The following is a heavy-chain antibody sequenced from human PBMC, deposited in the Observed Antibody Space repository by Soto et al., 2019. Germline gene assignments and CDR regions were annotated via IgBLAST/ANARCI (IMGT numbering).Heavy chain of an antibody. J-gene: IGHJ4*02. CDR2: IYYSGNT. V-gene: IGHV4-30-4*01. Sequence: SETLSLTCTVSGGSISSGDYYWSWIRQPPGKGLEWIGYIYYSGNTYYNPSLKSRVTISVDTSKNQFSLKLSSVTAADTAVYYCARDRGFTMPWIDYWGQGTLVTVSS. CDR3: ARDRGFTMPWIDY. D-gene: IGHD3-10*01. CDR1: GGSISSGDYY.